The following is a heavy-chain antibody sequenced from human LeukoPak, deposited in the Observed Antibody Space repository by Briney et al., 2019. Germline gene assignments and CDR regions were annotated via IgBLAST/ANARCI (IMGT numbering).Heavy chain of an antibody. CDR3: ARQRYVVVVAATPELGY. D-gene: IGHD2-15*01. CDR2: INPNSGGT. J-gene: IGHJ4*02. Sequence: ASVKVSCKASGYTFTGYYMHWVRQAPGQGLEWMGWINPNSGGTNYAQKFQGRVTMTRDTSISTAYMELSRLRSDDTAVSYCARQRYVVVVAATPELGYWGQGTLVTVSS. V-gene: IGHV1-2*02. CDR1: GYTFTGYY.